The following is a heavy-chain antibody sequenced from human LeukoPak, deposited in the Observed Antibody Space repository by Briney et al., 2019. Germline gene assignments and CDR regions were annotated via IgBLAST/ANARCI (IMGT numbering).Heavy chain of an antibody. CDR2: MSGTGGST. D-gene: IGHD3-22*01. V-gene: IGHV3-23*01. Sequence: GSLRPSCAGSGFTFSHYAMSWVRQAPGKGLEWVSGMSGTGGSTYYGDSVRGRYTISRDNSKNTLYLQVNSLRAEDTAVYFCARLASDYYDSSGPRRGAFDIWGQGTMVTVSS. CDR1: GFTFSHYA. J-gene: IGHJ3*02. CDR3: ARLASDYYDSSGPRRGAFDI.